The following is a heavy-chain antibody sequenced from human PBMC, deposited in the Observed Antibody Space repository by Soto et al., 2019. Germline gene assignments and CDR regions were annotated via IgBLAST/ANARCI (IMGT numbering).Heavy chain of an antibody. Sequence: QVQLQESGPGLVKPSETLSLTCIVSGASVSSEAYYWTWIRQSPGKGLGWIGYIHPRERTEYNTYLRSRVTISLDKSQSQVSLRVTSVTAADPAVFFCARIPALSGWPFDYWGKGALVTVSS. D-gene: IGHD6-25*01. CDR2: IHPRERT. V-gene: IGHV4-61*08. CDR1: GASVSSEAYY. J-gene: IGHJ4*02. CDR3: ARIPALSGWPFDY.